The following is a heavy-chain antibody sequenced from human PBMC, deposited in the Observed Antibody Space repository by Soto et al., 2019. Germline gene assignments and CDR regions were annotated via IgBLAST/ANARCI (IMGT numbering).Heavy chain of an antibody. V-gene: IGHV1-2*04. D-gene: IGHD6-13*01. J-gene: IGHJ6*02. Sequence: ASVKVSCKASGYTFTGYYMHWVRQAPGQGLEWMGWINPNSGGTNYAQKFQGWVTMTRDTSISTAYMELSRLRSDDTAVYYCARVGIAAAGSFYGMDVWGQGTTVTVSS. CDR1: GYTFTGYY. CDR3: ARVGIAAAGSFYGMDV. CDR2: INPNSGGT.